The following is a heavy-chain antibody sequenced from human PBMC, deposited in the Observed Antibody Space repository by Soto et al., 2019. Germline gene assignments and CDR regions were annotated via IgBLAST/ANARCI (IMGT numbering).Heavy chain of an antibody. J-gene: IGHJ4*02. CDR1: GGSVSSGSYY. CDR2: IYYSGST. V-gene: IGHV4-61*01. CDR3: AREGDSSGYPYYFDY. D-gene: IGHD3-22*01. Sequence: SETLSLTCTVSGGSVSSGSYYWSWIRQPPGKGLEWIGYIYYSGSTNYNPSLKSRVTISVDTSKNQFSLKLSSVTAADTAVYYCAREGDSSGYPYYFDYWGQGTLVTVSS.